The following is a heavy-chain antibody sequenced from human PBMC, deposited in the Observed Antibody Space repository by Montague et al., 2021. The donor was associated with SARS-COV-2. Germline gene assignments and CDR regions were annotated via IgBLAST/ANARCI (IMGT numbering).Heavy chain of an antibody. D-gene: IGHD5-12*01. Sequence: PLSLTCTVSGGSISSGSYYWSWIRQPAGKGLEWIGRIYTSGTTDYSFSLKSRVTISVDTSKNQFSLKLTSVTAADTAVYYCARAHSGSWAHLDNWGQGSLVNVSS. CDR1: GGSISSGSYY. V-gene: IGHV4-61*02. CDR3: ARAHSGSWAHLDN. J-gene: IGHJ4*02. CDR2: IYTSGTT.